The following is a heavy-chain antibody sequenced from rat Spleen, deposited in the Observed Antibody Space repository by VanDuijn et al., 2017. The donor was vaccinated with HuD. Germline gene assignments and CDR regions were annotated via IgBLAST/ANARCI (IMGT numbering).Heavy chain of an antibody. J-gene: IGHJ4*01. Sequence: QVQLKESGPGLEQPSQTLSLTCSVSGLSLNSNSVSWIRQPPGKGLAWMGVIWSHGGIDYNSAFKSRLSISRDTSKSQVFLRMNSLQTEDTAMYFCVRGSASYVMDAWGQGASVTVSS. CDR3: VRGSASYVMDA. V-gene: IGHV2-47*01. CDR1: GLSLNSNS. D-gene: IGHD3-3*01. CDR2: IWSHGGI.